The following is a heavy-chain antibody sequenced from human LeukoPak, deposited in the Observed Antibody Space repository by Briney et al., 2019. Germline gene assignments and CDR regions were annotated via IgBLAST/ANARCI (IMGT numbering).Heavy chain of an antibody. Sequence: SESLSLTCAVYGGSFSGYHWTWIRQSPGKGLEWIGDINPSGTTYYNPSLKSRLTISVDTSKNQFSLKLRSVTAADTAVYYCARGRHDITMIVVVMTSVSYYLDVWGKGTTVTVS. V-gene: IGHV4-34*01. CDR1: GGSFSGYH. CDR2: INPSGTT. CDR3: ARGRHDITMIVVVMTSVSYYLDV. J-gene: IGHJ6*03. D-gene: IGHD3-22*01.